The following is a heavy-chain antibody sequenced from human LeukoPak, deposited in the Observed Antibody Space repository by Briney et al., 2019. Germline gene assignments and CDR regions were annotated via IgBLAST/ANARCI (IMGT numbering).Heavy chain of an antibody. V-gene: IGHV3-43D*04. Sequence: GGSLRLSCAASGFTFDDYAMHWVRQAPGKGLEWVSLISWDGGSTHYADSVKGRFTISRDNSKNSLYLQMNSLRAEDTALYYCAKGALWFGEAVDYWGQGTLVTVSS. CDR3: AKGALWFGEAVDY. J-gene: IGHJ4*02. CDR2: ISWDGGST. CDR1: GFTFDDYA. D-gene: IGHD3-10*01.